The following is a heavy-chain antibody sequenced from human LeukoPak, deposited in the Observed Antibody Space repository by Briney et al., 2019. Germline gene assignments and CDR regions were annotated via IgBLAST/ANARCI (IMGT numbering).Heavy chain of an antibody. Sequence: GGSLRLSCAASGFTFSSYSMNWVRQAPGKGLEWVSSISSSSSYIYYADSVKGRFTISRDNAKNSLYLQMNSLRAEDTAVYYCARESNSSSWYFLGYYYYGMDVWGQGTTVTVSS. CDR3: ARESNSSSWYFLGYYYYGMDV. V-gene: IGHV3-21*01. J-gene: IGHJ6*02. D-gene: IGHD6-13*01. CDR1: GFTFSSYS. CDR2: ISSSSSYI.